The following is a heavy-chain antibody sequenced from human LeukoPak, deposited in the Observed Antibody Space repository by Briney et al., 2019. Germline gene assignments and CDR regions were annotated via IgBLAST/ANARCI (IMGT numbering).Heavy chain of an antibody. CDR2: ISYDGSNK. CDR3: AREGVTTGLLDY. Sequence: GGSLRLSCAASGFTFSSYAMHWVRQAPGKGLERVAVISYDGSNKYYADSVKGRFTISRDNSKNTLYLQMNSLRAEDTAVYYCAREGVTTGLLDYWGQGTLVTVSS. V-gene: IGHV3-30*04. D-gene: IGHD4-17*01. J-gene: IGHJ4*02. CDR1: GFTFSSYA.